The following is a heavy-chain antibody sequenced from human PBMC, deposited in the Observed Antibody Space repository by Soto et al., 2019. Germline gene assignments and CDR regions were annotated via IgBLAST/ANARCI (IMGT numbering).Heavy chain of an antibody. Sequence: QVQLVQSGADGKNPGAPVKASCKASGYTFTDYGISWVRQPPGKGLEWMGWISTHNGDTKFAQNRQGRLIMTTATSTSTAYMELTSLRSDDTALYYCAREYCTSTSCYGSDFCGQGTLVTVSS. CDR2: ISTHNGDT. CDR3: AREYCTSTSCYGSDF. CDR1: GYTFTDYG. J-gene: IGHJ4*02. V-gene: IGHV1-18*04. D-gene: IGHD2-2*01.